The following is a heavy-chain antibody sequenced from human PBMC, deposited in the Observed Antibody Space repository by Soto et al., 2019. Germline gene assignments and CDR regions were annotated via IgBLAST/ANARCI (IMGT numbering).Heavy chain of an antibody. CDR2: IYYSGTT. J-gene: IGHJ4*02. D-gene: IGHD1-26*01. Sequence: SETLSLTCTVSGGSINSYYWSWIRQPPGKGLEWIGYIYYSGTTNYNPALKSRVTISIDTSRTQFSLKLDSVTAADTAVYYCARDPPYRGLQTWGPGTQVTVSS. V-gene: IGHV4-59*01. CDR1: GGSINSYY. CDR3: ARDPPYRGLQT.